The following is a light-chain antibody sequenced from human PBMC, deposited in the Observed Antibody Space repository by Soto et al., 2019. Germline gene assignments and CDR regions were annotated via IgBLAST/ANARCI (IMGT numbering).Light chain of an antibody. V-gene: IGKV4-1*01. CDR3: QQYYSTPPYT. Sequence: DIVMTQSPDSLAVSLGERATINCKCRQSVLYSSNNKDYLAWYQQKPGQPPKLLIYWASTRESGVPDRFSGSGSGTYFTLTISSLQAEDVAVYYCQQYYSTPPYTFGQGTKLVIK. CDR1: QSVLYSSNNKDY. J-gene: IGKJ2*01. CDR2: WAS.